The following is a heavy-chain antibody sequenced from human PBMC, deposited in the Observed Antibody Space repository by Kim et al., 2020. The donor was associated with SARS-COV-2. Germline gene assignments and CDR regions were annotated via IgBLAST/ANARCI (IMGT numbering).Heavy chain of an antibody. Sequence: KGRFTISRDNSKNTLYLQMNSLRAEDTAVYYCAKGAYSGTMVRGVIAIDYWGQGTLVTVSS. V-gene: IGHV3-23*01. CDR3: AKGAYSGTMVRGVIAIDY. D-gene: IGHD3-10*01. J-gene: IGHJ4*02.